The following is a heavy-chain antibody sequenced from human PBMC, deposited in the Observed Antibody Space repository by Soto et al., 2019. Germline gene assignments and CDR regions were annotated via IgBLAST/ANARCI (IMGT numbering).Heavy chain of an antibody. CDR1: GFTFSGFW. J-gene: IGHJ6*04. CDR3: AREAV. V-gene: IGHV3-7*05. CDR2: IKQDGSEQ. Sequence: GGSLRLSCAASGFTFSGFWMSWVRQAPGKGLEWVANIKQDGSEQFYVDSVKGRFTISRDNAKNSLYLQMNSLRAEDTAVYYCAREAVWGKGTTVIVSS.